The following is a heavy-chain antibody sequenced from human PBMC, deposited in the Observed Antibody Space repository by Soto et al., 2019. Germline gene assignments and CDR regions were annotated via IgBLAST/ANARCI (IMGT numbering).Heavy chain of an antibody. CDR2: INAGNGNT. D-gene: IGHD3-3*01. V-gene: IGHV1-3*01. J-gene: IGHJ6*02. CDR3: ARQFWSGSDGYFGMDV. CDR1: GYTFTSYA. Sequence: ASVKVSCKASGYTFTSYAMHWVRQAPGQRLEWMGWINAGNGNTKYSQKFQGRVTITRDTSASTAYMELSSLRSEDTAVYYCARQFWSGSDGYFGMDVWGQGTTVTVSS.